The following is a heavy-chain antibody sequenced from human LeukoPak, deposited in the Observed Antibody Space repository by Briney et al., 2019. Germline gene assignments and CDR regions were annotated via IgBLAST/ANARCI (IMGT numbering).Heavy chain of an antibody. J-gene: IGHJ4*02. D-gene: IGHD6-19*01. CDR1: GGSISNYY. V-gene: IGHV4-59*01. Sequence: SETLSLTCTVSGGSISNYYWSWIRQPPGKGLEWIGYIHYSGNTNYNPSLKSRVTMSLDTSKNQFSLKLTSVTAADTAVYYCARVKGQWLLPDYWGQGTLVTVSS. CDR3: ARVKGQWLLPDY. CDR2: IHYSGNT.